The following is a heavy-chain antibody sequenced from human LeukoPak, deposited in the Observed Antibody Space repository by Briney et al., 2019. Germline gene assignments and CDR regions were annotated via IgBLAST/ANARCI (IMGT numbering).Heavy chain of an antibody. J-gene: IGHJ4*02. CDR1: GGTFSSYA. D-gene: IGHD3-22*01. Sequence: ASVTVSCTASGGTFSSYAISWVRQAPGQGLEWMGGIIPIFGTANYAQKFQGRVTVTADESTSTAYMELSSLRSEDTAVYYCARSDYDSSGYYYEEDYWGQGTLVTVSS. CDR2: IIPIFGTA. CDR3: ARSDYDSSGYYYEEDY. V-gene: IGHV1-69*01.